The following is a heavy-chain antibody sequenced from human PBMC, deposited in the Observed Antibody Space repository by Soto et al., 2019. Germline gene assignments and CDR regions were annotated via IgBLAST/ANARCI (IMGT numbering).Heavy chain of an antibody. CDR1: GGSISSGGYS. CDR3: DRSSGWDQGYGMDV. CDR2: IYHSGST. Sequence: PSETLSLTCAVSGGSISSGGYSWSWIRQPPGKGLEWIGYIYHSGSTYYNPSLKSRVTISVDRSKNQFSLKLSSVTAADTAVYYCDRSSGWDQGYGMDVWGQGATVTVSS. D-gene: IGHD6-19*01. J-gene: IGHJ6*02. V-gene: IGHV4-30-2*01.